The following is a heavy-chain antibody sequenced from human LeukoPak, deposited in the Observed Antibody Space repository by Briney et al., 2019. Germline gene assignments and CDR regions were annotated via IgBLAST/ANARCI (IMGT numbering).Heavy chain of an antibody. CDR2: IKQDGSEK. J-gene: IGHJ6*02. CDR3: ARVGLNGVSYYYYGMDV. D-gene: IGHD2-8*01. V-gene: IGHV3-7*01. CDR1: GFTFSSYW. Sequence: QPGGSLRLSCAASGFTFSSYWMSWVRQAPGKGLEWVANIKQDGSEKYYVDSVKGRFTISRDNAKNSLYLQMNSLRAEDTAVYYCARVGLNGVSYYYYGMDVWGQGTTVTVSS.